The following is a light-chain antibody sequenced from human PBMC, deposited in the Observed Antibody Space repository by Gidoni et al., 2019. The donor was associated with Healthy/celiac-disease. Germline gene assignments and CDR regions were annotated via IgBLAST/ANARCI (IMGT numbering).Light chain of an antibody. CDR3: QQRSNWLIT. CDR2: DAS. V-gene: IGKV3-11*01. J-gene: IGKJ5*01. CDR1: QRVSSY. Sequence: EIVLTQSPATLSLSPGERATISCRASQRVSSYLAWYQPKPGQAPRLLIYDASNRATGIPARFSGSGSGTDFTLTISSLEPEDFAVYYCQQRSNWLITFGQGTRLEIK.